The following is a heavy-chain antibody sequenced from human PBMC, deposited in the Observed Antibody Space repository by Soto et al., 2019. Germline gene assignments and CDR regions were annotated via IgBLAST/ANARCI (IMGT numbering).Heavy chain of an antibody. D-gene: IGHD6-13*01. CDR2: IYHSGST. V-gene: IGHV4-4*02. J-gene: IGHJ3*02. Sequence: QVQLQESGPGLVKPSGTLSLTCAVSGGSISSSNWWSWVRQPPGKGLEWIGEIYHSGSTNYNPSPKRRVTLSVEKSKNQFSLKLSSVAAADTAVYYCARTAPNNSRIAAARTPFDIWGEGTMVTVSS. CDR3: ARTAPNNSRIAAARTPFDI. CDR1: GGSISSSNW.